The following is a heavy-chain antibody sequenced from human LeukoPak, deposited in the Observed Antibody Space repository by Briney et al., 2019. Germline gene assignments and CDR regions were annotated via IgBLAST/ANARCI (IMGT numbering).Heavy chain of an antibody. D-gene: IGHD6-19*01. CDR1: GFTFDDYA. CDR2: ISWNSGSI. J-gene: IGHJ4*02. Sequence: GGSLRLSCAASGFTFDDYAMHWVRQAPGKGLEWVSGISWNSGSIGYADSVKGRFTISRDNAKNSLYLQMNSLRAEDTALYYCANSRGVAETPFDYWGQGTLVTVSS. V-gene: IGHV3-9*01. CDR3: ANSRGVAETPFDY.